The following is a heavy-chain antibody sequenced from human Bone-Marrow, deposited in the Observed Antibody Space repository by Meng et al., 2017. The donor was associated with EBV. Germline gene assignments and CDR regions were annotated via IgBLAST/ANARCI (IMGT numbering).Heavy chain of an antibody. CDR2: IYTGGTA. V-gene: IGHV3-53*01. CDR1: GFTVSSNY. CDR3: ARDYGQSYNWFDP. D-gene: IGHD4-17*01. Sequence: VHLLESGGGLIQPGGSLGRSCAASGFTVSSNYMSWVRQAPGKGLEWLSVIYTGGTAYYSDSVKGRFITSRDNSKNTLYLKMNNLRPEDTAVYYCARDYGQSYNWFDPWGQGTLVTVSS. J-gene: IGHJ5*02.